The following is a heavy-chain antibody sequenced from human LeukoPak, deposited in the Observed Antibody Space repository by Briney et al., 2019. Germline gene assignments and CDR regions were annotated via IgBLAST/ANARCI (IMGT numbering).Heavy chain of an antibody. D-gene: IGHD2-15*01. CDR2: ISGSGGST. V-gene: IGHV3-23*01. CDR1: GFTFSSYA. CDR3: AKGIGRGVVAANLYGY. Sequence: GGSLRLSCAASGFTFSSYAMSWVRQAPGKGLEWVSAISGSGGSTYYADSVKGRFTISRDNSKNTLYLQMNSLRAEDTAVYYCAKGIGRGVVAANLYGYWGQGTLVTVSS. J-gene: IGHJ4*02.